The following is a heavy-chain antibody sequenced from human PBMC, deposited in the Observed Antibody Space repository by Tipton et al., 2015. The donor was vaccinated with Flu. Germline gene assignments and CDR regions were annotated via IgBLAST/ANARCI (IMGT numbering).Heavy chain of an antibody. D-gene: IGHD2-2*01. CDR3: ARGVRVPAAMVNYYGMDV. CDR2: IKQDGSEK. CDR1: GFTFSSYW. J-gene: IGHJ6*02. Sequence: GSLRLSCAASGFTFSSYWVSWVRQAPGKGLEWVANIKQDGSEKYYVDSVKGRFTISRDNAKNSLYLQMNSLRAEDTAVYYCARGVRVPAAMVNYYGMDVWGQGTTVTVSS. V-gene: IGHV3-7*01.